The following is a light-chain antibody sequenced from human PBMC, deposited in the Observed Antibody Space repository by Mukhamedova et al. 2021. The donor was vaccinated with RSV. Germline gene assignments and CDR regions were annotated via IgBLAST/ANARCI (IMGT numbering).Light chain of an antibody. CDR1: QDIGND. V-gene: IGKV1-17*01. Sequence: QDIGNDLVWYQQKPGEAPKRLVYVATSLQDGVPSRFSGSRSGTEFTLTISSLQPEDFATYYCLQHHSFPYAFGLGTKVEIK. J-gene: IGKJ2*01. CDR3: LQHHSFPYA. CDR2: VAT.